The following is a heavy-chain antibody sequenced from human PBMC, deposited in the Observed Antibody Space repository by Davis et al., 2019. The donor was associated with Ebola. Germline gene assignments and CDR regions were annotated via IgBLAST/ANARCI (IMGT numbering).Heavy chain of an antibody. Sequence: GESLKISCAASGFTFTTSAMSWVRQAPGQGLEWVSSISGTGGTTFHADSVKGRFTISRDNSINMLYLQMNSLRAEDTAVYYCARNQPYFYDGSDFYSAFDIWGQGTMVTVSS. CDR3: ARNQPYFYDGSDFYSAFDI. V-gene: IGHV3-23*01. CDR2: ISGTGGTT. D-gene: IGHD3-22*01. CDR1: GFTFTTSA. J-gene: IGHJ3*02.